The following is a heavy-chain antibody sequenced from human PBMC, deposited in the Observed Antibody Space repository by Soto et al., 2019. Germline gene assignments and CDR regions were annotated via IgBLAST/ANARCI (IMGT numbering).Heavy chain of an antibody. Sequence: ASVKVSCKASGGTFSSYAISWVRQAPGQGLEWMGGIIPIFGTANYAQKFQGRVTITADESTSTAYMELSSLRSEDTAVYYCARDRRGLLDFWSGSYGMDVWGQGTTVTVSS. CDR2: IIPIFGTA. V-gene: IGHV1-69*13. CDR1: GGTFSSYA. J-gene: IGHJ6*02. CDR3: ARDRRGLLDFWSGSYGMDV. D-gene: IGHD3-3*01.